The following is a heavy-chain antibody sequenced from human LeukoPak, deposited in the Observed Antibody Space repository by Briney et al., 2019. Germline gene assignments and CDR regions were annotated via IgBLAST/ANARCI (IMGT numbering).Heavy chain of an antibody. CDR3: SMGYFYAFEI. Sequence: PGGSLRLSCVASGFTFSYYGMSWVRQAPGKGLEWVSAISGSGDSTYYGDSVKGRFTISRDNSKNTLDLQMNSLRADDTAIYYCSMGYFYAFEIWGQGTMVTVSS. J-gene: IGHJ3*02. D-gene: IGHD6-13*01. CDR1: GFTFSYYG. CDR2: ISGSGDST. V-gene: IGHV3-23*01.